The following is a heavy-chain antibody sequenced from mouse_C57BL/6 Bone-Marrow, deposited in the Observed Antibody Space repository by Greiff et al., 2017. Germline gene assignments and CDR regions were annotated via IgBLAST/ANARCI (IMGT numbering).Heavy chain of an antibody. Sequence: QVQLKQPGAELVRPGSSVKLSCKASGYTFTSYWMHWVKQRPIQGLEWIGNIDPSDSETHYNQKFKDKATLTVDKSSSTAYMQLSSLTSEDAAVYYCARGRDIYSRYYAMDYWGQGTSVTVSS. J-gene: IGHJ4*01. D-gene: IGHD2-5*01. V-gene: IGHV1-52*01. CDR3: ARGRDIYSRYYAMDY. CDR2: IDPSDSET. CDR1: GYTFTSYW.